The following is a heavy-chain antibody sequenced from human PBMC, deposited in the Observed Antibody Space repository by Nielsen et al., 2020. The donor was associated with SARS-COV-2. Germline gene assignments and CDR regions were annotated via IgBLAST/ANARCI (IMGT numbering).Heavy chain of an antibody. V-gene: IGHV3-7*01. CDR1: GFTFSSYA. CDR3: ARVGTEWFGDLLGFDY. J-gene: IGHJ4*02. Sequence: GGSLRLSCAASGFTFSSYAMHWVRQAPGKGLEWVANIKQDGSEKYYVDSAKGRFTISRDNAKNSLYLQMNSLRAEDTAVYYCARVGTEWFGDLLGFDYWGQGTLVTVSS. CDR2: IKQDGSEK. D-gene: IGHD3-10*01.